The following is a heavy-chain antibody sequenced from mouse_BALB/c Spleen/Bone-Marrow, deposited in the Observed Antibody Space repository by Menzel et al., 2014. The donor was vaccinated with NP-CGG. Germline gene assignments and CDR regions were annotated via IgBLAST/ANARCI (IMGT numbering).Heavy chain of an antibody. D-gene: IGHD2-12*01. V-gene: IGHV14-4*02. CDR2: MEPENGDT. Sequence: VQLQQSGAELVRSGASVKLSCTASGFSIKDYYMHWVKQRPEQGLEWIGWMEPENGDTEYATKFQGKATMTADTSSNTAYLQLSSLTSEDTAVYYCNAYRPLFDYWGQGTPLTVSS. J-gene: IGHJ2*01. CDR3: NAYRPLFDY. CDR1: GFSIKDYY.